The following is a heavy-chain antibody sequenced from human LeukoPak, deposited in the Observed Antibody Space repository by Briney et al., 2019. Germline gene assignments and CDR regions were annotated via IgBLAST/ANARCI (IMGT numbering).Heavy chain of an antibody. D-gene: IGHD6-13*01. CDR1: GFTFSSYW. CDR3: ARAPAPAGIAAAGNYYMDV. V-gene: IGHV3-74*01. CDR2: INSDGSST. Sequence: GGSLRLSCAASGFTFSSYWMHWVRQAPGKGLVWVSRINSDGSSTSYADSVKGRFTISRDNAKNTLYLQMNSLRAEDTAVYYCARAPAPAGIAAAGNYYMDVWGKGTTVTVSS. J-gene: IGHJ6*03.